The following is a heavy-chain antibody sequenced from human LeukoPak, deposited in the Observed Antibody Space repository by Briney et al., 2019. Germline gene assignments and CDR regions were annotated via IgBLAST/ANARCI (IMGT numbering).Heavy chain of an antibody. Sequence: SETLSLTCTVSGGSISSSSYYWGWIRQPPGKGLEWIVSIYYSENTHYNPSLKSRVTISVDTSKNQFSLKLSSVTAADTAVYYFAKLHQHYAFDIWGQGTMVTVSS. CDR3: AKLHQHYAFDI. CDR2: IYYSENT. J-gene: IGHJ3*02. CDR1: GGSISSSSYY. V-gene: IGHV4-39*01. D-gene: IGHD2-2*01.